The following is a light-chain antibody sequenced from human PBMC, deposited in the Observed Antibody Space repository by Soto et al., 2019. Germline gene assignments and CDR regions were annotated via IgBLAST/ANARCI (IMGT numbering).Light chain of an antibody. CDR3: QQRSNWPLT. CDR2: DAS. Sequence: EIMLTQSPATLSLAPGGRATLSCRASQSVSSYLAWYQQKPGQAPRLLIYDASNRATGIPDRFSGSGSGTDFTLTISSLEPEDFAVYYCQQRSNWPLTFGGGTKVDIK. CDR1: QSVSSY. J-gene: IGKJ4*01. V-gene: IGKV3-11*01.